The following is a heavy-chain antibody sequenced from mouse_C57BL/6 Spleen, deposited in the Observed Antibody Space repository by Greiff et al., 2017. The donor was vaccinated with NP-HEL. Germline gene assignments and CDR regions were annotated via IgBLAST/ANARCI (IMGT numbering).Heavy chain of an antibody. V-gene: IGHV1-55*01. D-gene: IGHD1-1*01. CDR1: GYTFTSYW. CDR2: IYPGSGST. CDR3: ARTYYYGSSYGAGPLTY. Sequence: VQLQQPGAELVKPGASVKMSCKASGYTFTSYWITWVKQRPGHGLEWIGDIYPGSGSTNYNAKFKRQATLTLDPSSSTAYMQLSSLTSEDSAVYYCARTYYYGSSYGAGPLTYWGQGTTLTVSS. J-gene: IGHJ2*01.